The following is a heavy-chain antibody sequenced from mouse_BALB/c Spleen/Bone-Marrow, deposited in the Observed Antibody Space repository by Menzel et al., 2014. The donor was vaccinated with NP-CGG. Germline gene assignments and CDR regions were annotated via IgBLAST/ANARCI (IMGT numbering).Heavy chain of an antibody. CDR2: IDPETGGT. CDR1: GYTFTDYE. V-gene: IGHV1-15*01. J-gene: IGHJ3*01. Sequence: VQLQQSGAELVRPGASVTLSCKASGYTFTDYEMHWVKQTPVHGLEWIGAIDPETGGTAYNQKFKGKATLTADKSSSTAFMGLRSLTSGGSAVYYCTRSETGPFAYWGQGTLVTVSA. D-gene: IGHD4-1*01. CDR3: TRSETGPFAY.